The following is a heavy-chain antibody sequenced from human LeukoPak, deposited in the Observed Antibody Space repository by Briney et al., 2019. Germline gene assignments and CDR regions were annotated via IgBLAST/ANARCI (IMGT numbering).Heavy chain of an antibody. D-gene: IGHD5-18*01. J-gene: IGHJ6*03. CDR1: GGSISSYY. V-gene: IGHV4-59*01. CDR3: ARAVDTAMVKYYYYMDV. Sequence: SETLSLTCTVSGGSISSYYWSWLRQPPGKGLEWIGYIYYSGSTNYNPSLKSRVTISVDTSKNQFSLKLSSVTAADTAVYYCARAVDTAMVKYYYYMDVWGKGTTVTVSS. CDR2: IYYSGST.